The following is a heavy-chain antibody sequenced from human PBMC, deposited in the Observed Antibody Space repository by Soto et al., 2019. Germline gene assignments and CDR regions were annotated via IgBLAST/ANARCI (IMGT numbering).Heavy chain of an antibody. D-gene: IGHD6-13*01. Sequence: EASVKVSCKASGYTFTGYYMHWVRQAPGQGLEWMGWINPNSGGTNYAQKFQGWVTMTRDTSISTAYMELSRLRSDDTAVYYCARGGLSSIAAAGDWFDPWGQGTLVTVS. CDR1: GYTFTGYY. J-gene: IGHJ5*02. CDR2: INPNSGGT. V-gene: IGHV1-2*04. CDR3: ARGGLSSIAAAGDWFDP.